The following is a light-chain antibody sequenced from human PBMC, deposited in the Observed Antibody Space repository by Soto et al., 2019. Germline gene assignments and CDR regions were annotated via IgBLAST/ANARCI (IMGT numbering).Light chain of an antibody. V-gene: IGLV2-8*01. CDR3: SSYAGSNNFV. CDR1: SSDVGGYNY. J-gene: IGLJ2*01. CDR2: EVT. Sequence: QSVLTQPPSASGSPGQSATISCTGASSDVGGYNYVSWYQQHPGKAPKLMIYEVTKRPSGVPDRFSGSKSGSTASLTVSGLQAEDEADYYCSSYAGSNNFVFGGGTKVTVL.